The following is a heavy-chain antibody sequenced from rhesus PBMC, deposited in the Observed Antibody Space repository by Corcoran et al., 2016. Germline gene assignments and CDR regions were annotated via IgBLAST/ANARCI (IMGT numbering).Heavy chain of an antibody. J-gene: IGHJ2*01. CDR3: ARGSSGVAGEDRFDV. CDR1: GYSISSGYY. V-gene: IGHV4S14*01. CDR2: INHNGGNK. Sequence: QVQLQESGPGLVKPSETLSLTCTVSGYSISSGYYWNWIRQPPGKGLEWLGSINHNGGNKSLNPSLKSRITLSVDTSKNQCSLKLTSVTATDMAVYYCARGSSGVAGEDRFDVWGPGTPITISS. D-gene: IGHD6-37*01.